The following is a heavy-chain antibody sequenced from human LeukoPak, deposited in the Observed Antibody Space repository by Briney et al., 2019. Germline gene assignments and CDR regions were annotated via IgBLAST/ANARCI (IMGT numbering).Heavy chain of an antibody. J-gene: IGHJ4*02. Sequence: ASVKVSCKASGYTFTSYDINWVRQATGQGLEWMGWINPNSGGTNYAQKFQGRVTMTRDTSISTAYMELSRLRSDDTAVYYCARGDAGATDYWGQGTLVTVSS. V-gene: IGHV1-2*02. CDR1: GYTFTSYD. D-gene: IGHD1-26*01. CDR2: INPNSGGT. CDR3: ARGDAGATDY.